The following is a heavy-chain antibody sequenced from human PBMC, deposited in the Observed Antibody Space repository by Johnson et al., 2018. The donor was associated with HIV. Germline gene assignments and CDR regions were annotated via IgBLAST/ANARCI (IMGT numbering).Heavy chain of an antibody. CDR3: AKDKSVMAPDAFDI. Sequence: QVQLVESGGGVVQPGRSLRLSCAASGFTFSSYGMHWVRQAPGKGLEWVAVIYYDGSNKYYADSMKGRFTISRDNYQNTLYLQMNSLRAEDTAVYYCAKDKSVMAPDAFDIWGQGTMVTVSS. J-gene: IGHJ3*02. CDR2: IYYDGSNK. V-gene: IGHV3-33*06. D-gene: IGHD3-16*01. CDR1: GFTFSSYG.